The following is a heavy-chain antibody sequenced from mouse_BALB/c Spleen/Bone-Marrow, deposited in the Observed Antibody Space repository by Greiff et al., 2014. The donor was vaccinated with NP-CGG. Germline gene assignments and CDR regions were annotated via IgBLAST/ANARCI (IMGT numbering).Heavy chain of an antibody. J-gene: IGHJ3*01. CDR3: ARRDGNYAWFAY. D-gene: IGHD2-1*01. CDR1: GYAFTNYL. CDR2: INPGSGGT. Sequence: QVQLQQSGAELVRPGTSVKVSCKASGYAFTNYLIEWVKQRPGQGLEWIGVINPGSGGTNYNEKFKGKATLTADKSPSTAYMQLSSLTSDDSAVYFCARRDGNYAWFAYWGQGTLVTVSA. V-gene: IGHV1-54*03.